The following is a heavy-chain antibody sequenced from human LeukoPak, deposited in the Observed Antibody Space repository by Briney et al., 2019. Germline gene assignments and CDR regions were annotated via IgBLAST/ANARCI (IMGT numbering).Heavy chain of an antibody. CDR2: IYYSGST. CDR3: ARYVVSGSGRYYFDY. V-gene: IGHV4-59*08. D-gene: IGHD3-10*01. CDR1: GGSISSYY. Sequence: PSETLSLTCTVSGGSISSYYWSWIRQPPGKRLEWIGHIYYSGSTNYNPSLKSRVTISVDTSKNQLSLRLSSVTAADTAVYPCARYVVSGSGRYYFDYWGQGSLVTVSS. J-gene: IGHJ4*02.